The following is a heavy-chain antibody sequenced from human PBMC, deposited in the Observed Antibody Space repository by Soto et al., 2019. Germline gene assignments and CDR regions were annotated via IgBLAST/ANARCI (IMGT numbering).Heavy chain of an antibody. D-gene: IGHD3-22*01. Sequence: GASVKVSCKASGYTFTSYAMHWVRQTPGQRLEWMGWINAGNGNTKYSQKFQGRVTITRDTSASTAYMELSSLRSEDTAVYYCARDSYYYDSSPFDPWGQGTLVTVSS. J-gene: IGHJ5*02. CDR3: ARDSYYYDSSPFDP. V-gene: IGHV1-3*01. CDR2: INAGNGNT. CDR1: GYTFTSYA.